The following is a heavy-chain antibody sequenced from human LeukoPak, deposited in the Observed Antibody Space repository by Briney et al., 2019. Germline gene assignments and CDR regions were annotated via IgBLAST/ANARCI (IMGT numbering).Heavy chain of an antibody. CDR3: ARAISSGYSDY. CDR1: GGSISSYY. J-gene: IGHJ4*02. CDR2: IYYSGNT. Sequence: SETLSLTCTVSGGSISSYYWSWIRQPPGKGLEWIGYIYYSGNTNYNPSLKSRVTISVDTSKNQFSLKLSSVTAADTAVYYCARAISSGYSDYWGQGTLVTVSS. V-gene: IGHV4-59*01. D-gene: IGHD3-22*01.